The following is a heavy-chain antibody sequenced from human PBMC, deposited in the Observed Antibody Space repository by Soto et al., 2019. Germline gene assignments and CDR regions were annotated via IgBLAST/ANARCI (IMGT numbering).Heavy chain of an antibody. Sequence: GASVKVSCKAPGGTFSSYAISWVRQAPGQGLEWMGGIIPIFGTANYAQKFQGRVTITADESTSTAYMELSSLRSEDTAVYYCARNAAGSSSSGYYYYYYGMDVWGQGTTVTVSS. CDR2: IIPIFGTA. D-gene: IGHD6-6*01. CDR3: ARNAAGSSSSGYYYYYYGMDV. V-gene: IGHV1-69*13. CDR1: GGTFSSYA. J-gene: IGHJ6*02.